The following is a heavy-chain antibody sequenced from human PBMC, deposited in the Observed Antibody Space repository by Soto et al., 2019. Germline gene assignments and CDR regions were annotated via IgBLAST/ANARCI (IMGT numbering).Heavy chain of an antibody. J-gene: IGHJ6*02. CDR3: ARAGRGSSGYFGDTYYYYGMDV. V-gene: IGHV3-30*03. CDR1: GFTFSSYG. D-gene: IGHD3-22*01. CDR2: ISYDGSNK. Sequence: GGSLRLSCAASGFTFSSYGMHWVRQAPGKGLEWVAVISYDGSNKYYADSVKGRFTISRDNSKNTLYLQMNSLRAEDTAVYYCARAGRGSSGYFGDTYYYYGMDVWGQGTTVTVSS.